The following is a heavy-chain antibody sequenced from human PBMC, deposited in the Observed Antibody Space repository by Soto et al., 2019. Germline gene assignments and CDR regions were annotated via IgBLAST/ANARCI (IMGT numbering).Heavy chain of an antibody. D-gene: IGHD6-13*01. CDR1: GYSFPNYW. CDR2: IYPGDSDT. V-gene: IGHV5-51*01. CDR3: ARYRTGIGAFGI. Sequence: GESLKISCKGSGYSFPNYWIGWVRQMPGKGLEWMGIIYPGDSDTRYSPSFKGQVTISVDKSISTASLQWSSLKASDTAMYYCARYRTGIGAFGIWGQGTMVTVSS. J-gene: IGHJ3*02.